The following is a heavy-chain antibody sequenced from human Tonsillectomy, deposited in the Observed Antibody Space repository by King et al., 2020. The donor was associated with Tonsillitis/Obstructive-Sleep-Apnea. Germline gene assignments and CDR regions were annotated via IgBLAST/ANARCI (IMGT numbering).Heavy chain of an antibody. V-gene: IGHV1-24*01. CDR1: GHTLTEVS. Sequence: QLVQSGAEVKKPGASVKVSCKVSGHTLTEVSMHWVRQAPGKGLEWMGSFDREDGETIYAQKFQGRVTMTEDTSTDTAYMELSSLRSEKTAVYYCLTVISSSSRGNYYYYIDVWGKGTTVTVSS. CDR3: LTVISSSSRGNYYYYIDV. CDR2: FDREDGET. D-gene: IGHD6-6*01. J-gene: IGHJ6*03.